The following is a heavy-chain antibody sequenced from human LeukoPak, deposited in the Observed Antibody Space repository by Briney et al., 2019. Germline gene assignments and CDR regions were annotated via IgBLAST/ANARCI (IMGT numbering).Heavy chain of an antibody. CDR3: AREDSAYVWGSYRRSSPVG. CDR1: GGSFSGYY. CDR2: INHSGST. J-gene: IGHJ4*02. D-gene: IGHD3-16*02. Sequence: SETLSLTCAVYGGSFSGYYWSWIRQPPGKGLGWIGEINHSGSTNYNPSLKSRVTISVDTSKNQFSLKLSSVTAADTAVYYCAREDSAYVWGSYRRSSPVGWGQGTLVTVSS. V-gene: IGHV4-34*01.